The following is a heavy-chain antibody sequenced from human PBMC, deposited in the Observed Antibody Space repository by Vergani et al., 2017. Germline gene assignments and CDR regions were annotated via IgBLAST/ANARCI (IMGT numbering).Heavy chain of an antibody. J-gene: IGHJ4*02. Sequence: EVQLVQSGAEVKKPGESLKISCKGSGYSFTSYWIGWVRQMPGKGLEWMGIIYPGDSDTRYNPSFQGQVTISADKSISTAYLQWGSLKASDTAMYYCARKTIFGVVHYDYWGQGNLVTGSS. CDR2: IYPGDSDT. CDR1: GYSFTSYW. V-gene: IGHV5-51*03. CDR3: ARKTIFGVVHYDY. D-gene: IGHD3-3*01.